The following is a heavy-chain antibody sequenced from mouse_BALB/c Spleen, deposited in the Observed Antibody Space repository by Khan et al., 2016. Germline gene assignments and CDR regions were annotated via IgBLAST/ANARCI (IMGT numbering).Heavy chain of an antibody. D-gene: IGHD3-1*01. CDR2: IKPSSGYT. Sequence: QVQLKQSGAELARPGASVKMSCKASGYTFTSYTMHWVKQRPGQGLEWIGYIKPSSGYTNYNQKFKDKATLTADKSSSTAYMQLSSLTSEDSAVYYCARCGLGLRGYFDYWGQGTTLTVSS. CDR3: ARCGLGLRGYFDY. J-gene: IGHJ2*01. CDR1: GYTFTSYT. V-gene: IGHV1-4*01.